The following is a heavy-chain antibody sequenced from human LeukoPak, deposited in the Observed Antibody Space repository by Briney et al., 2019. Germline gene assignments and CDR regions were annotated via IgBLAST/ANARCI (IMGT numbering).Heavy chain of an antibody. CDR3: VRLRRNSDTSGFYYYYDY. CDR1: GYTFSSYS. Sequence: GGSLRLSCAASGYTFSSYSINWVRQAPGKGLEWVASISVRSNYIYYADSVRGRFSISRDDARDSLYLQMNSLRAEDTAVYYCVRLRRNSDTSGFYYYYDYWGQGTLVTVSS. J-gene: IGHJ4*02. CDR2: ISVRSNYI. V-gene: IGHV3-21*01. D-gene: IGHD3-22*01.